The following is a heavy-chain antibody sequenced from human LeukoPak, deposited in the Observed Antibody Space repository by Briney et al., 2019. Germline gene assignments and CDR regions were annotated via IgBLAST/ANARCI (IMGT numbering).Heavy chain of an antibody. CDR2: NGSGGATT. J-gene: IGHJ4*02. V-gene: IGHV3-23*01. Sequence: PGGSLRLSCAASGFTFSSYAMSWVRQAPGKGLEWVSANGSGGATTYYADSVKGRFTISRDNSKNTLFLQMNSLRAEDTAVYYCAKDTWVRRYFDYWGQGTLVTVSS. D-gene: IGHD2/OR15-2a*01. CDR1: GFTFSSYA. CDR3: AKDTWVRRYFDY.